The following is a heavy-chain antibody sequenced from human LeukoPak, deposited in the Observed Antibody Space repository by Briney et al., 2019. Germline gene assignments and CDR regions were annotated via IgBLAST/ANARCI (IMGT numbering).Heavy chain of an antibody. Sequence: RASVKVSCKASGYTFTGYYMHWVRQAPGQGLEWMGWINPNSGGTNYAQKFQGRVTMTRDTSISTAYMELSRLRSDDTAVYYCARDVRGVISHYYYYYYMDVWGKGTTVTISS. J-gene: IGHJ6*03. CDR1: GYTFTGYY. CDR3: ARDVRGVISHYYYYYYMDV. V-gene: IGHV1-2*02. D-gene: IGHD3-10*01. CDR2: INPNSGGT.